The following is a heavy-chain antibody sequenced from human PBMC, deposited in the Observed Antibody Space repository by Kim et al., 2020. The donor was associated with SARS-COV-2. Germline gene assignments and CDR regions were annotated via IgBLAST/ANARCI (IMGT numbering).Heavy chain of an antibody. V-gene: IGHV4-59*13. CDR3: ATSRDYRGSDYDPIDS. D-gene: IGHD1-26*01. Sequence: SETLSLTCTVSGGSISSFYWSWIRQPPGKGLEWIGHMYYSGNTRYNPSLKSRVSLSVDTSKNQFSLKLTSVTAAATAVYYFATSRDYRGSDYDPIDSWG. CDR1: GGSISSFY. J-gene: IGHJ5*01. CDR2: MYYSGNT.